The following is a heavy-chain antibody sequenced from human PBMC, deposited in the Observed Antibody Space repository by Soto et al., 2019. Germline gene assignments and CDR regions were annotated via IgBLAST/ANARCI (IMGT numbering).Heavy chain of an antibody. CDR3: ARGVNDDS. CDR1: GFSFRSYA. V-gene: IGHV3-33*01. CDR2: MWWHGRDK. D-gene: IGHD2-8*01. Sequence: GGSLRLSCATSGFSFRSYAMTWLRQAPGKGLEWVAVMWWHGRDKFYADSVKGRFTISRDNSNNTVYLQMNSLRVGDTAMYFCARGVNDDSWGQGTLVTVSS. J-gene: IGHJ4*02.